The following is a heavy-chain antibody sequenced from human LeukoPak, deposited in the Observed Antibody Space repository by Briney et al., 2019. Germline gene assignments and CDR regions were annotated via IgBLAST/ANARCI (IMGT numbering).Heavy chain of an antibody. CDR1: GGTFSSYT. Sequence: GASVKVSCKASGGTFSSYTTSWVRQAPGQGLEWMGRIIPILGIANYAQKFQGRVTITADKSTSTAYMELSSLRSEDTAVYYCAYYYDSSGYYSQFDYWGQGTLVTVSS. V-gene: IGHV1-69*02. J-gene: IGHJ4*02. CDR2: IIPILGIA. D-gene: IGHD3-22*01. CDR3: AYYYDSSGYYSQFDY.